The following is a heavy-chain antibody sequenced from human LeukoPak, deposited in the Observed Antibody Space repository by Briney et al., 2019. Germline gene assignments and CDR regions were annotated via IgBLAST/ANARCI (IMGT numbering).Heavy chain of an antibody. V-gene: IGHV1-69*13. CDR1: GGTFSSYA. CDR3: ARDTTSIGYCGGDCYSDAFGI. J-gene: IGHJ3*02. CDR2: IIPIFGTA. Sequence: SVKVSCKASGGTFSSYAISWVRQAPGQGLGWMGVIIPIFGTANYAQKFQGRVTINADESTGTADMELSSLRFEDTAVYYCARDTTSIGYCGGDCYSDAFGIGGRGTMVSVSS. D-gene: IGHD2-21*01.